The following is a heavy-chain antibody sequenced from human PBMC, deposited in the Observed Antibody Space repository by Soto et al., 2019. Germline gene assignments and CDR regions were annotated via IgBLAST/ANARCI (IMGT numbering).Heavy chain of an antibody. CDR3: AGSRRDGYKYYYYYGMDV. Sequence: VQLVESGGGLVKPGGSLRLSCAASGFTFSDYYMSWIRQAPGKGLEWVSYISSSGSTIYYADSVKGRFTISRDNAKNSLYLQMNSLRAEDTAVYYCAGSRRDGYKYYYYYGMDVWGQGTTVTVSS. D-gene: IGHD5-12*01. CDR1: GFTFSDYY. CDR2: ISSSGSTI. J-gene: IGHJ6*02. V-gene: IGHV3-11*01.